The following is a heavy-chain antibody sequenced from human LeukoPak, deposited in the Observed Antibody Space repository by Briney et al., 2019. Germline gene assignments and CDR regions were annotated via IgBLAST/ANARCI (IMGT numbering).Heavy chain of an antibody. Sequence: PGGSLRLSCAASGFKFSYYWMTWVRQAPGKGLEWLANIKESGSEKYYVDSVKGRFTISRDNADDLVYLQMNSLRVEDTALYYCAKELYYDSSGPLYFDYWGQGTLVTVSS. CDR1: GFKFSYYW. V-gene: IGHV3-7*03. CDR2: IKESGSEK. D-gene: IGHD3-22*01. CDR3: AKELYYDSSGPLYFDY. J-gene: IGHJ4*02.